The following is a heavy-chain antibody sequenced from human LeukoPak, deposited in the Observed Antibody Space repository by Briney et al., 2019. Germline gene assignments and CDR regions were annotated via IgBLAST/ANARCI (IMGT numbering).Heavy chain of an antibody. CDR2: IYYSGST. V-gene: IGHV4-39*07. CDR3: ARDDGSGSQNWFDP. Sequence: SETLSLTCTVSGGSISSSSYYWGWIRQPPGKGLEWIGSIYYSGSTYYNPSLKSRVTISVDTSKNQFSLKLSSVTAADTAVYYCARDDGSGSQNWFDPWGQGTLVTVSS. D-gene: IGHD3-10*01. CDR1: GGSISSSSYY. J-gene: IGHJ5*02.